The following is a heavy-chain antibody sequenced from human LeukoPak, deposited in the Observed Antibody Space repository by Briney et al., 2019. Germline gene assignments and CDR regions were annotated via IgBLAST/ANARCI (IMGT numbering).Heavy chain of an antibody. Sequence: EASVKVSCKASGYTFTSYGISWVRQAPGQGLEWMGWISAYSGNTNYAQKLQGRVTMTTDTSTSTAYMELRSPRSDDTAVYYCARDLVTTNDAFDIWGQGTMVTVSS. J-gene: IGHJ3*02. CDR1: GYTFTSYG. V-gene: IGHV1-18*01. D-gene: IGHD4-11*01. CDR3: ARDLVTTNDAFDI. CDR2: ISAYSGNT.